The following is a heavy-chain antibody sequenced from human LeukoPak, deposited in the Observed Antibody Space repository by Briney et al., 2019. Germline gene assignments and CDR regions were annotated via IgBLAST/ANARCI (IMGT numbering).Heavy chain of an antibody. V-gene: IGHV3-23*01. D-gene: IGHD3-22*01. CDR1: GFTFSGYA. CDR2: MSVGTDST. J-gene: IGHJ4*02. CDR3: AKSRDSRALLDY. Sequence: GGSLRLSCVASGFTFSGYAMSWVRQSPGKGLEWVSMSVGTDSTYYADSVKGRLTISRDNSKNTLYLEMNSLRAEDTAVYYCAKSRDSRALLDYWGQGTLVTVSS.